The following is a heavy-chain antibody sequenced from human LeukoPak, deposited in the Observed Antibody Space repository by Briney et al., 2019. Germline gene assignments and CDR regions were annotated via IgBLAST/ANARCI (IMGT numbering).Heavy chain of an antibody. CDR3: ARADSSGYQRQFDY. J-gene: IGHJ4*02. D-gene: IGHD3-22*01. Sequence: SGGSLRLSRAASGFTVSSNYMSWVRQAPGKGLEWVSVIYSGGSTYYADSVKGRFTISRDNSKNTLYLQMHSLRAEDTAVYYCARADSSGYQRQFDYWGQGTLVTVSS. V-gene: IGHV3-53*01. CDR1: GFTVSSNY. CDR2: IYSGGST.